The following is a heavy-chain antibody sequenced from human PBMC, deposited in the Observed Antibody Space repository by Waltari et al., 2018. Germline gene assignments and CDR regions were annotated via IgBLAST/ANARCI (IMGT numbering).Heavy chain of an antibody. D-gene: IGHD3-3*01. CDR3: ARSTYYYDSWDGYFDS. CDR1: GDSIRSYF. CDR2: IYISGST. V-gene: IGHV4-4*07. Sequence: QVQLQESGPGLVKPSETLSLTCTVSGDSIRSYFWTWIRQPAGKGLEWIGHIYISGSTNYKASLKSRVTMSLDTSKNHISLKLNSVTAADTAVYYCARSTYYYDSWDGYFDSWGREPWSPSPQ. J-gene: IGHJ4*02.